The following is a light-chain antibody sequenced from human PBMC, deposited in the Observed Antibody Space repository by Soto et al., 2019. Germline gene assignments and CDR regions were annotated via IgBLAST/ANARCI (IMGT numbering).Light chain of an antibody. Sequence: QSVLTQPPSVSAAPGQKVTISCSGNSSNIGSNDVSWYQQLPGKAPKLLIYENSQRPSGIPDRFSGSKSGTSATLGITGLQTGDEADYYCGTWDSSLIALFGTGTRSPS. CDR3: GTWDSSLIAL. V-gene: IGLV1-51*02. J-gene: IGLJ1*01. CDR2: ENS. CDR1: SSNIGSND.